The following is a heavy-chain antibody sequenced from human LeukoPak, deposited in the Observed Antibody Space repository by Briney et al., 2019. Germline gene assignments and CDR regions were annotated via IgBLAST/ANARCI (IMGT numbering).Heavy chain of an antibody. Sequence: GGSLRLSCATSGFTFSSYVMSWVRQAPGKGLEWVSAVSGSGATTPYADSVKGQFTISRDNSRNTLYLQMNSLRAEDTAVYYCAKGLAAARYYFDYWGQGTLVTVSS. D-gene: IGHD6-13*01. CDR1: GFTFSSYV. V-gene: IGHV3-23*01. CDR2: VSGSGATT. J-gene: IGHJ4*02. CDR3: AKGLAAARYYFDY.